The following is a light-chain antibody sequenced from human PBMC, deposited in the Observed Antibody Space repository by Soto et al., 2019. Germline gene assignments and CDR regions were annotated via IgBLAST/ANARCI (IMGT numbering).Light chain of an antibody. Sequence: QSALTQPASVSGSPGQSITISCTGTSSDVGSYNLVSWYQPHPGKAPKLMIYEGSKRPSGVSNRCAGSKSGNTASLPISGLQAEDEADDYCCSYAGSSTVVFGGGTKLTVL. CDR1: SSDVGSYNL. J-gene: IGLJ2*01. CDR3: CSYAGSSTVV. V-gene: IGLV2-23*01. CDR2: EGS.